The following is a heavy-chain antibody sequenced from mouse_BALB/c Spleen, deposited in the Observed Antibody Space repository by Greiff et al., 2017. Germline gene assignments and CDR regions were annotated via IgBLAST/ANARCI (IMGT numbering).Heavy chain of an antibody. CDR2: IWTGGGT. J-gene: IGHJ2*01. V-gene: IGHV2-9-2*01. Sequence: VQLVESGPGLVAPSQSLSITCTVSGFSLTSYDISWIRQPPGKGLEWLGVIWTGGGTNYNSAFMSRLSISKDNSKSQVFLKMNSLQTDDTAIYYCVRDGTALDYWGQGTTLTVSS. CDR1: GFSLTSYD. D-gene: IGHD1-2*01. CDR3: VRDGTALDY.